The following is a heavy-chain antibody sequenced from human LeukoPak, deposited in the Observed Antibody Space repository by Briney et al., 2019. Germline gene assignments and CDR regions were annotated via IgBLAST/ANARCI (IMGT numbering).Heavy chain of an antibody. CDR2: INHSGST. V-gene: IGHV4-34*01. Sequence: SETLSLTCAVYGGPFSGYYWSWIRQPPGKGLEWIGEINHSGSTNYNPSLKSRVTISVDTSKNQFSLKLSSVTAADTAVYYCARGRFRLDPWGQGTLVTVSS. D-gene: IGHD3-16*01. J-gene: IGHJ5*02. CDR3: ARGRFRLDP. CDR1: GGPFSGYY.